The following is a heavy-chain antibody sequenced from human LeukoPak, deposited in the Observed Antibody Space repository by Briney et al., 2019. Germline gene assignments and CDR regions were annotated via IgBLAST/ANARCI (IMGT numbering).Heavy chain of an antibody. CDR2: ISSSSSSYI. J-gene: IGHJ6*03. Sequence: GGSLRLSCAASGFTFSSYSMNWVRQAPGKGLEWVSSISSSSSSYIYYADSVKGRFTISRDNSKNTVYLQMNSLRAEDTAVYYCAKVMKGSERLTMVRGVIIKTAGLYYMDVWGKGTTVTVSS. CDR1: GFTFSSYS. D-gene: IGHD3-10*01. CDR3: AKVMKGSERLTMVRGVIIKTAGLYYMDV. V-gene: IGHV3-21*04.